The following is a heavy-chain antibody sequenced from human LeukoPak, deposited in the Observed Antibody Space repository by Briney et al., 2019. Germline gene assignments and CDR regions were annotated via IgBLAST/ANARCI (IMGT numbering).Heavy chain of an antibody. CDR3: TRDIDTDILTGYYY. V-gene: IGHV3-49*04. J-gene: IGHJ4*02. CDR2: IRSEAYGGTP. Sequence: GGSLRLSCTAAGFTFGDYSMTWVRQAPGMGLEWVGFIRSEAYGGTPEYAASVKGRFTISRDDSKTIAYLQMNSLKTEDTAVYYCTRDIDTDILTGYYYWGQGTLVTVSS. D-gene: IGHD3-9*01. CDR1: GFTFGDYS.